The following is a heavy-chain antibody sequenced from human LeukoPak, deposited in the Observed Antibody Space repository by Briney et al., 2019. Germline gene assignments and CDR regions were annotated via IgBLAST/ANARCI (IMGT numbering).Heavy chain of an antibody. D-gene: IGHD2-15*01. CDR2: ISGSGGST. J-gene: IGHJ5*02. CDR1: GFTFTNYA. Sequence: PGGSLRLSCAASGFTFTNYAMSWVRQAPGKGLEWVSAISGSGGSTYYADSVKGRFTISRDNSKNTLYLQMYNLRAEDTAVYYCAKAGGGSCSGGSCPNWFDPWGQGILVTVSS. CDR3: AKAGGGSCSGGSCPNWFDP. V-gene: IGHV3-23*01.